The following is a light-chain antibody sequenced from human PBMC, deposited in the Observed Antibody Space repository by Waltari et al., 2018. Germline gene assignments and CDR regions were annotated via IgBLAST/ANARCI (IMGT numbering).Light chain of an antibody. J-gene: IGKJ1*01. CDR1: QGIRND. Sequence: AIQMTQSPSSLSASVGDSVPITCRASQGIRNDLGWYQQKPGKAPNLLIYAASSLRSGVPSRFSGSGSGTDFTLTISSLQPEDFATYYCLQDYNYPWTFGQGTQVEIK. V-gene: IGKV1-6*01. CDR3: LQDYNYPWT. CDR2: AAS.